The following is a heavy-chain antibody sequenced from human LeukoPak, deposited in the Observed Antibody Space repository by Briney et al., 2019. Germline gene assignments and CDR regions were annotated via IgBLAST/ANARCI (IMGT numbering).Heavy chain of an antibody. Sequence: PGGSLRLSCAGSGFSFSSYWMTWVRQAPGKGLEWVANIKQDGSEKDYVDSVKGRFTISRDNTKNSLFLQMDTLRAEDTAVYYCARDRFRVLGALTHWFFDLWGRGTLVTVSS. D-gene: IGHD3-16*01. J-gene: IGHJ2*01. CDR1: GFSFSSYW. CDR3: ARDRFRVLGALTHWFFDL. V-gene: IGHV3-7*03. CDR2: IKQDGSEK.